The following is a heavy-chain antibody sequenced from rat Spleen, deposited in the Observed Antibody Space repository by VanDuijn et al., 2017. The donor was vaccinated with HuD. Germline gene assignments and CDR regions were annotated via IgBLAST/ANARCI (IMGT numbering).Heavy chain of an antibody. CDR3: ARDMSRTIAAKSYWYFDF. D-gene: IGHD1-2*01. Sequence: EVQLVESGGGLVQPGRSLKLSCVASGFTFSDYGMNRIRQAPGKGLEWVAYISYEGSNTYYGDSVKGRFTISRDNAKSTLYLQMNSLRSEDTATYYCARDMSRTIAAKSYWYFDFWGPGTMVTVSS. CDR2: ISYEGSNT. J-gene: IGHJ1*01. CDR1: GFTFSDYG. V-gene: IGHV5-22*01.